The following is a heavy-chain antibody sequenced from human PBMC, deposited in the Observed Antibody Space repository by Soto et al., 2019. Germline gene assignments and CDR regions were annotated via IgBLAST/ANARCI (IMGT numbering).Heavy chain of an antibody. CDR1: GYPVTAYY. CDR3: ARGGGVGVAGSAAFDM. D-gene: IGHD3-3*01. V-gene: IGHV1-2*02. CDR2: INPATGAA. J-gene: IGHJ3*02. Sequence: QLHLVQSGAVVKKPGASVTVSCSASGYPVTAYYMHWVRQAPGRGLEWMGGINPATGAAKYTQTVQGRGTRTRDTSTSTVFVELSGPTSEDTAVFYCARGGGVGVAGSAAFDMWGQGTLVTVSS.